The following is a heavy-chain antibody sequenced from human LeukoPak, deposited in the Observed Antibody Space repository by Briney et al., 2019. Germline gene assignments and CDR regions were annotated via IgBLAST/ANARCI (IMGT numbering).Heavy chain of an antibody. CDR1: GFTFSSYS. CDR2: ISSSSYI. V-gene: IGHV3-21*04. CDR3: ATRPYGDYWYFDL. J-gene: IGHJ2*01. D-gene: IGHD4-17*01. Sequence: PGGSLRLSCAASGFTFSSYSMNWFRQAPGKGLEWVSSISSSSYIYYADSVKGRFTISRDNAKNSLYLQMNSLRAEDTAVYYCATRPYGDYWYFDLWGRGTLVTVSS.